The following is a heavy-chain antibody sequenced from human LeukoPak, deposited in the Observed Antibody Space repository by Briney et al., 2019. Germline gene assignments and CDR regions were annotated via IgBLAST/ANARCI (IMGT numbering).Heavy chain of an antibody. D-gene: IGHD6-19*01. CDR2: ISSSSSYT. Sequence: PGGSLRLSCAASGFTFSDYYMSWIRQAPVKGLEWVSYISSSSSYTSYADSVKGRFTISRDNAKNSLYLQMNSLRAEDTAVYYCARDDQWLVDYWGQGTLVTVSS. CDR3: ARDDQWLVDY. CDR1: GFTFSDYY. V-gene: IGHV3-11*05. J-gene: IGHJ4*02.